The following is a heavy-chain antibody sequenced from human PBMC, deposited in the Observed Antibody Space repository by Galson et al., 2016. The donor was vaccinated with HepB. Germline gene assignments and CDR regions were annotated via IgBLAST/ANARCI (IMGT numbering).Heavy chain of an antibody. J-gene: IGHJ3*02. V-gene: IGHV2-70*17. CDR2: IDWDDDK. CDR1: GFSLNTSGLC. D-gene: IGHD2-15*01. Sequence: PALVKPTQTLTLTCTLSGFSLNTSGLCVNWIRQPPGKALEWLARIDWDDDKFYSTSLKTRLTISKDTSKNQVVLTMTNVDPVDTATYYCARILVVLAPGAFDIWGQGIMVTVSS. CDR3: ARILVVLAPGAFDI.